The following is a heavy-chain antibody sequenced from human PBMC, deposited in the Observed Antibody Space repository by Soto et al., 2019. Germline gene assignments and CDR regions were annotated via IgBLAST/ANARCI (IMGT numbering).Heavy chain of an antibody. V-gene: IGHV1-3*01. CDR2: INGGNGNT. J-gene: IGHJ6*02. D-gene: IGHD1-1*01. CDR1: GYTFTSYA. CDR3: ARNWNDLQGMDV. Sequence: ASVKVSCKASGYTFTSYAMHWVRQAPGQRLEWMGWINGGNGNTKYSQKFQGRVTITTDTSASTAYMELSSLRSEDTAVYYCARNWNDLQGMDVWGQGTTVTVSS.